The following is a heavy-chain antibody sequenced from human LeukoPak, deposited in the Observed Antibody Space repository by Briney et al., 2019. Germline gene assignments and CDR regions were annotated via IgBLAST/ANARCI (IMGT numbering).Heavy chain of an antibody. Sequence: PSETLSLTCTVSGGSISSSSYYWGWIRQPPGKGLEWIGSIYYSGSTYYNPSLKSRVTISVDTSKNQFSLKLSSVTAADTAVYYCARDSMMWELLSPFDYWGQGTLVTVSS. CDR1: GGSISSSSYY. D-gene: IGHD1-26*01. V-gene: IGHV4-39*07. CDR2: IYYSGST. J-gene: IGHJ4*02. CDR3: ARDSMMWELLSPFDY.